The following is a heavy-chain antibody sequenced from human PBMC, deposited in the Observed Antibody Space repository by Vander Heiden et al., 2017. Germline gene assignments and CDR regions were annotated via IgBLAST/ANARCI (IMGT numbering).Heavy chain of an antibody. Sequence: EVQLVESGGGLVQPGRSLRLSCTASGFTFGDYAMSWFRQAPGKGLEWVGFIRSKAYGGTTEYAASVKGRFTISRDDSKSIAYLQMKSLKTEDTAVYYCWVTRIGVSQYGMDVWGQGTTVTVSS. CDR1: GFTFGDYA. CDR3: WVTRIGVSQYGMDV. CDR2: IRSKAYGGTT. D-gene: IGHD3-22*01. J-gene: IGHJ6*02. V-gene: IGHV3-49*03.